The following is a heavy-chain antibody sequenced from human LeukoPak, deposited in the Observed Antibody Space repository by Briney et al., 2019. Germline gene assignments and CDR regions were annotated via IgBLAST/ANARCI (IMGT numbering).Heavy chain of an antibody. CDR1: GGSINSYY. CDR2: IYYSGST. Sequence: SETLSLTCTVSGGSINSYYWSWIRQPPGKGLEWIGYIYYSGSTNYNPSLKSRVTISVDTSKNQFSLKLSSVTAADTAVYYCARASRVYTDMDVWGKGTTVTISS. D-gene: IGHD6-13*01. V-gene: IGHV4-59*01. CDR3: ARASRVYTDMDV. J-gene: IGHJ6*03.